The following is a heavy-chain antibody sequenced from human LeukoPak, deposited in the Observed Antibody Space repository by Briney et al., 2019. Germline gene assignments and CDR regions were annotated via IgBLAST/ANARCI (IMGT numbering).Heavy chain of an antibody. D-gene: IGHD4-17*01. V-gene: IGHV4-31*03. CDR3: ARDLTTVTPGWFDP. Sequence: PSETLSLTCTVSGGSISSGGYYWSWIRQHPGKGLEWIGYIYYSGSTYYNPSLKSRVTISVDTSKNQFPLKLSSVTAADTAVYYCARDLTTVTPGWFDPWGQGTLVTVSS. CDR1: GGSISSGGYY. CDR2: IYYSGST. J-gene: IGHJ5*02.